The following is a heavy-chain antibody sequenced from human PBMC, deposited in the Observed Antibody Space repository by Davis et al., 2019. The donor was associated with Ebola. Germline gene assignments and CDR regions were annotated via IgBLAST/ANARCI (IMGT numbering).Heavy chain of an antibody. J-gene: IGHJ4*02. Sequence: GESLKISCAASGFTFSSYAMSWVRQAPGKGLEWVSAISGSGGSTYYADSVKGRFTISRDNSKNTLYLQMNSLRAEDTAVYYCAKFSSGWERFDYWGQGTLVTVSS. V-gene: IGHV3-23*01. CDR3: AKFSSGWERFDY. CDR2: ISGSGGST. D-gene: IGHD6-19*01. CDR1: GFTFSSYA.